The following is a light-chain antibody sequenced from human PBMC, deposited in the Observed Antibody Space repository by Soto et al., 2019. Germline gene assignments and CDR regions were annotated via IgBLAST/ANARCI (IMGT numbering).Light chain of an antibody. Sequence: HSVLTQPPSVSGATGQRVTISCTRSSSNIGAGHDVHWYRQLPGTAPKLLIYGNNNRPSGVPDRFSGSKSGTSASLAITGLQAEDEADYYCQSYDSSLSGYVFATGTKVTVL. V-gene: IGLV1-40*01. J-gene: IGLJ1*01. CDR1: SSNIGAGHD. CDR3: QSYDSSLSGYV. CDR2: GNN.